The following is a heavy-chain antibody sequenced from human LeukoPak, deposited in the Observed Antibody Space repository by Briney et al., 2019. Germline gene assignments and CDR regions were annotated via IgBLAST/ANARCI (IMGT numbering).Heavy chain of an antibody. V-gene: IGHV3-21*01. CDR1: GFTFSSYS. CDR3: ARDGSYADAFDI. D-gene: IGHD1-26*01. J-gene: IGHJ3*02. Sequence: GGSLRLSCAASGFTFSSYSMNWVRQAPGKGLEWVSSISGSSSYIYYADSVKGRFTISRDNAKNSLYLQMNSLRAEDTAVYYCARDGSYADAFDIWGQGTMVTVSS. CDR2: ISGSSSYI.